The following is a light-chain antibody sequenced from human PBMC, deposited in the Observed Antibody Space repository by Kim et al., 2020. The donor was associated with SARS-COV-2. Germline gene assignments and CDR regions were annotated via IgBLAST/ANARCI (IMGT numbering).Light chain of an antibody. V-gene: IGLV3-21*04. Sequence: SYELTQPSSVSVAPRRMGWITCGGDRIGSKSVKWYQQKPGQAPVLVIYNDSDRPSGIPERFSGSNFGDTATLTISRVAAGDEADYYCQVWDSDSDHWVFGGGTQLTVL. CDR1: RIGSKS. J-gene: IGLJ2*01. CDR3: QVWDSDSDHWV. CDR2: NDS.